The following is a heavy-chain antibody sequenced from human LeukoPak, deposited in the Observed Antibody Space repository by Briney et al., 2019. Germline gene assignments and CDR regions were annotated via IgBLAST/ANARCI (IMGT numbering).Heavy chain of an antibody. J-gene: IGHJ4*02. CDR2: IRQDGSET. D-gene: IGHD1-7*01. CDR3: ASRAGKPGNTPWCFDY. Sequence: GGSLRLSCAASGFTFTNYWMTWVRQAPGKGPEWVANIRQDGSETNYVDYVRGRFTIARDNTKNSLYLQMTSLRGEDTAVYYCASRAGKPGNTPWCFDYWGQGALVTVSS. CDR1: GFTFTNYW. V-gene: IGHV3-7*01.